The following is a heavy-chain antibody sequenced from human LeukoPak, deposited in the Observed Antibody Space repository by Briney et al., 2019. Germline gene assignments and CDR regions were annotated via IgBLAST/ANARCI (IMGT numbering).Heavy chain of an antibody. D-gene: IGHD1-26*01. CDR3: ATFKATSSGMDV. J-gene: IGHJ6*02. CDR1: GGSTSSYY. CDR2: IYYSGST. V-gene: IGHV4-59*08. Sequence: SETLSLTCTVSGGSTSSYYWSWIRQPPGKGLEWIGYIYYSGSTNYNPSLKSRVTISVDTSKNQFSLKLSSVTAADTAVYYCATFKATSSGMDVWGQGITVTVSS.